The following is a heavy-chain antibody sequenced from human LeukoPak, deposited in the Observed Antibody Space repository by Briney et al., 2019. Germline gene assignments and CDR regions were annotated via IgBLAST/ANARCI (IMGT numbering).Heavy chain of an antibody. D-gene: IGHD2-15*01. Sequence: ASVKASCKASGYTFTSYDINWVRQATGQGLEWMGWMNPNSGNTGYAQKFQGRVTMTRNTSLSTAYMELSSLRSEDTAVYYCARGTKRVAPGDMDVWGQGTTVTVSS. CDR3: ARGTKRVAPGDMDV. J-gene: IGHJ6*02. CDR1: GYTFTSYD. CDR2: MNPNSGNT. V-gene: IGHV1-8*01.